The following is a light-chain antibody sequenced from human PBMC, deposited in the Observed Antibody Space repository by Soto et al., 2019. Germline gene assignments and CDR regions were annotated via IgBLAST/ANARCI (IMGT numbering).Light chain of an antibody. CDR3: QQYNNSPPLT. Sequence: EIVMTQSPATLSVSPGERATLSCRASQSVSSNFAWYQQKPGQAPRILIYGASTSTTGITARFSGSSADTEFTLTISSLQSEDASVYYCQQYNNSPPLTFGQGTKVEIK. CDR2: GAS. V-gene: IGKV3-15*01. CDR1: QSVSSN. J-gene: IGKJ1*01.